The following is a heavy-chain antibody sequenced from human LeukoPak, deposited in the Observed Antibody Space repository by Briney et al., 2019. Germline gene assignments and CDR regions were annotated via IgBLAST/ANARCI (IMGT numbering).Heavy chain of an antibody. D-gene: IGHD5-18*01. J-gene: IGHJ6*02. CDR3: AREDTAMVLKNYYYYYGTDV. Sequence: GGSLRLSCAASGFTFSSYWMSWVRQAPGKGLEWVANIKQDGSEKYYVDSVKGRFTISRDNAKNSLYLQMNSLRAEDTAVYYCAREDTAMVLKNYYYYYGTDVWGQGTTVTVSS. CDR2: IKQDGSEK. V-gene: IGHV3-7*01. CDR1: GFTFSSYW.